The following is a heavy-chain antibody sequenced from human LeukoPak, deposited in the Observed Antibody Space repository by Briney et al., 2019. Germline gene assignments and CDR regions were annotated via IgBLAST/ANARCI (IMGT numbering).Heavy chain of an antibody. J-gene: IGHJ4*02. D-gene: IGHD3-10*01. CDR1: GFTFSDYY. Sequence: PGRSLRLSCAASGFTFSDYYISCGRQAPGGGLECGSYISSIVSTNYANCVKGGFTISRDNAKNSLYLQMNRLRAEDTAVYYCARGSGGDGDALYYFDYWGQGTLVTVSS. CDR3: ARGSGGDGDALYYFDY. V-gene: IGHV3-69-1*01. CDR2: ISSIVST.